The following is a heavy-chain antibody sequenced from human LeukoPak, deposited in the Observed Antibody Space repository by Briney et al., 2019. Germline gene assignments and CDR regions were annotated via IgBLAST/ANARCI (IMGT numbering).Heavy chain of an antibody. D-gene: IGHD1-26*01. Sequence: GGSLRLSCAASGFTFSTYWMHWVRQAPGKGLVWVSRINNEETAANYADSVQGRFTISRDNVNNMLYLQMDSLRAEDTAVYYCARESTVGPIQTDALDIWGQGTMVTVSS. J-gene: IGHJ3*02. V-gene: IGHV3-74*01. CDR3: ARESTVGPIQTDALDI. CDR2: INNEETAA. CDR1: GFTFSTYW.